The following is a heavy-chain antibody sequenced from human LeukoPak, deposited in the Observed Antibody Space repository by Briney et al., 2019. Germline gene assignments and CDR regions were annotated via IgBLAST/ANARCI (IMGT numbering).Heavy chain of an antibody. Sequence: PGRSLRLSCAASGFTFSSYAMHWVRQAPGKGLEWVAVISYDGSNKYYADSVKGRFTISRDNSKNTLYLQMNSLRAEDTAVYYCARDPYYYDSSNYPSAFDIWGQGTMVTVSS. J-gene: IGHJ3*02. CDR3: ARDPYYYDSSNYPSAFDI. V-gene: IGHV3-30-3*01. CDR1: GFTFSSYA. D-gene: IGHD3-22*01. CDR2: ISYDGSNK.